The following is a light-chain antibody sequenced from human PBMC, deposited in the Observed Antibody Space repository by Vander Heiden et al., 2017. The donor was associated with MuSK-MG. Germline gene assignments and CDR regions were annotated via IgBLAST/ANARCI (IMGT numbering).Light chain of an antibody. Sequence: EIVLTQSPDTLSLSPGERATLSCRASQTISYNLLAWYQQKPGQTPRLLIYAASARANGVPARFSGFGSGTDFTLTITRLEPEDFAFYYWQRDGDSHAFGQGTKVEFK. V-gene: IGKV3-20*01. CDR1: QTISYNL. CDR3: QRDGDSHA. CDR2: AAS. J-gene: IGKJ1*01.